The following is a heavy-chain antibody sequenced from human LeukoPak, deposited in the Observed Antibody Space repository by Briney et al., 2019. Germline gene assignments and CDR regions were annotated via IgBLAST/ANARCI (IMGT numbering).Heavy chain of an antibody. CDR3: ARESLGYSSGCYPLGYFDY. J-gene: IGHJ4*02. V-gene: IGHV3-48*04. D-gene: IGHD6-19*01. CDR2: ISSSSSTI. CDR1: GFTFSSYS. Sequence: GGSLRLSCAASGFTFSSYSMNWVRQAPGKGLEWVSYISSSSSTIYYADSVKGRFTISRDNAKNSLYLQMNSLRAEDTAVYYCARESLGYSSGCYPLGYFDYWGQGTLVTVSS.